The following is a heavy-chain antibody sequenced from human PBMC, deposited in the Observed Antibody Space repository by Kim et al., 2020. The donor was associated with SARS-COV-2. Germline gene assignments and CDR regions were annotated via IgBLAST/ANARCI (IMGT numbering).Heavy chain of an antibody. CDR3: ARLRRGYDSGGYHPFDY. D-gene: IGHD3-22*01. CDR2: INPNSGGT. J-gene: IGHJ4*02. Sequence: ASVKVSCKASGYTFTGYYMHWVRQAPGQGLEWMGRINPNSGGTNYAQKFQGRVTMTRDTSISTAYMELSRLRSDDTAVYYCARLRRGYDSGGYHPFDYWGQGTLVTVSS. CDR1: GYTFTGYY. V-gene: IGHV1-2*06.